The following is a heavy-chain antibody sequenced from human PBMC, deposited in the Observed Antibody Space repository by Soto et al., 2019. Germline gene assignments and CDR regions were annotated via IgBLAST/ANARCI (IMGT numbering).Heavy chain of an antibody. CDR1: GGSISSYY. V-gene: IGHV4-59*08. D-gene: IGHD3-16*01. Sequence: QVQLQESGPGLVKPSETLSLTCTVSGGSISSYYWSWIRQPPGKGLEWIGYIDYSGSTNYNPSLTSRVTISVDTSTNPFSLKLSSVTAADAAVYYCARRYVSLFDYWGQGTLVTVSS. CDR3: ARRYVSLFDY. CDR2: IDYSGST. J-gene: IGHJ4*02.